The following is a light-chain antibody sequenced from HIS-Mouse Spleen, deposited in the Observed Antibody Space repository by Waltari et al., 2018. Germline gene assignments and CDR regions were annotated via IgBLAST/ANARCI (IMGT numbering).Light chain of an antibody. CDR1: KLGDXX. J-gene: IGLJ2*01. CDR2: QDS. V-gene: IGLV3-1*01. Sequence: SYELTXPPSVSVSPGXTASIXXSXXKLGDXXXCWYQQKPGQSPVLVINQDSKRPSGIPERFXXSNSXXTATLXXXGTXXXXXAXYYCQAWDXSTVVXXGGTKLT. CDR3: QAWDXSTVV.